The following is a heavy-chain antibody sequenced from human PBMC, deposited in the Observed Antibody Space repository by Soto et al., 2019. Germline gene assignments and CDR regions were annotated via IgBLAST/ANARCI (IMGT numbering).Heavy chain of an antibody. D-gene: IGHD2-8*01. CDR1: GGSVSSGSYY. CDR2: IYYSGST. CDR3: ARGTRAGVYYYYGMDV. Sequence: SETLALTCTVSGGSVSSGSYYWSWIRQPPGKGLEWIGYIYYSGSTNYNPSLKSRVTISVDTSKNQFSLKLSSVTAADTAVYYCARGTRAGVYYYYGMDVWGQGTTVTVYS. J-gene: IGHJ6*02. V-gene: IGHV4-61*01.